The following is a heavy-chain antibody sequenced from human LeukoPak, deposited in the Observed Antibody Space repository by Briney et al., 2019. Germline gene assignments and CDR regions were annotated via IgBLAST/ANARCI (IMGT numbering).Heavy chain of an antibody. CDR3: ARIMTHRYSGNTRDY. D-gene: IGHD1-26*01. V-gene: IGHV4-34*01. Sequence: SETLSLTCAVYGGFFSGYYWSWIRQPPGKELEWIGEINHSGSTNYNPSLKSRVTISVDTSKNQFSLKLSSVTAADTAVYYCARIMTHRYSGNTRDYWGQGTLVTVSS. CDR2: INHSGST. CDR1: GGFFSGYY. J-gene: IGHJ4*02.